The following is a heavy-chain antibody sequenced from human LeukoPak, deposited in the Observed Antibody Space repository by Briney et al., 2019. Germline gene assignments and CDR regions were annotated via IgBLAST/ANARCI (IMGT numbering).Heavy chain of an antibody. CDR1: GGTFSSYA. CDR2: IIPIFGTA. J-gene: IGHJ5*02. CDR3: ARGLRVGATNWFDP. V-gene: IGHV1-69*05. Sequence: GASVKVSCKASGGTFSSYAISWVRQAPGQGLEWMGRIIPIFGTANYAQKFQGGVTITTDESTSTAYMELSSLRSEDTAVYYCARGLRVGATNWFDPWGQGTLVTVSS. D-gene: IGHD1-26*01.